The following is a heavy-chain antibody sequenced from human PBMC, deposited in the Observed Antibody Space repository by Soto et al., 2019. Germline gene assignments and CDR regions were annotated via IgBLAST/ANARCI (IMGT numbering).Heavy chain of an antibody. V-gene: IGHV3-7*01. CDR3: ARLQRDYIDY. CDR2: IKEDGSEQ. Sequence: GGSLRLSCAASGFTFTRFWMTWIRQAPGKGLEWVANIKEDGSEQHYVDSMRGRFTISRDNAKNSLYLQINSLRAEDTAVYYCARLQRDYIDYWGQGTLVTVSS. D-gene: IGHD4-4*01. J-gene: IGHJ4*02. CDR1: GFTFTRFW.